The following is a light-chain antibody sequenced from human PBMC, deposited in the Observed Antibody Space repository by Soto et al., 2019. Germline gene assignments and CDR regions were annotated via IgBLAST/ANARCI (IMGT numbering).Light chain of an antibody. Sequence: QSALPQPPSASGTPGQTVTFSCSGSSSNIGSNYVYWYQQLPGTAPKLRIYRNNQRPTGVPDRFSGSKSGTSASLAISGLRSEDEADYYCAAWDDSLSGQVFGTG. CDR1: SSNIGSNY. CDR2: RNN. J-gene: IGLJ1*01. V-gene: IGLV1-47*01. CDR3: AAWDDSLSGQV.